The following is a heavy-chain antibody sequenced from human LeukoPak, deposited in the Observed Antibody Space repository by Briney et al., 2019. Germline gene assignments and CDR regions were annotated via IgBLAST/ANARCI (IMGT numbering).Heavy chain of an antibody. D-gene: IGHD2-2*01. CDR2: IRQDGSEK. CDR1: GFTFSNYW. CDR3: AKDQYQLLSLGLGMDV. V-gene: IGHV3-7*01. Sequence: PGGSLRLSCTASGFTFSNYWMTWVRQAPGKRLEWVAYIRQDGSEKYYVDSVKGRFTISRDNAKNSLCLQMNSLRVEDTAVYYCAKDQYQLLSLGLGMDVWGKGTTVTISS. J-gene: IGHJ6*04.